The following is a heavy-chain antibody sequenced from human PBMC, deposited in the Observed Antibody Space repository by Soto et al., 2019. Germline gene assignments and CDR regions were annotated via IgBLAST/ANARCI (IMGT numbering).Heavy chain of an antibody. J-gene: IGHJ5*02. V-gene: IGHV1-18*04. Sequence: ASVKVSCKASGYTFTSYGISWVRQAPGQGLEWMGWISAYNGNTNYAQKLQGRVTMTTDTSTSTAYMELRSLRSDDTAVYYCARDGDIVVVVAATNWIDPWGQGTLVTVSS. D-gene: IGHD2-15*01. CDR3: ARDGDIVVVVAATNWIDP. CDR2: ISAYNGNT. CDR1: GYTFTSYG.